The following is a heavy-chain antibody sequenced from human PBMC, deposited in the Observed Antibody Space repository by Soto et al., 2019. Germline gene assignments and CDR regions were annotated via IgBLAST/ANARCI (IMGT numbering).Heavy chain of an antibody. CDR2: IYHSGTT. D-gene: IGHD3-16*02. J-gene: IGHJ6*02. V-gene: IGHV4-30-2*01. CDR1: GGSISSGGYS. CDR3: ARDKLPDDYVWGSYRSNGMDV. Sequence: SETLSLTCAVSGGSISSGGYSWILIRQPPGKGLEWIGYIYHSGTTYYNPSLKSRVTISVDRSKNQFSLKLSSVTAADTAVYYCARDKLPDDYVWGSYRSNGMDVWGQGTTVT.